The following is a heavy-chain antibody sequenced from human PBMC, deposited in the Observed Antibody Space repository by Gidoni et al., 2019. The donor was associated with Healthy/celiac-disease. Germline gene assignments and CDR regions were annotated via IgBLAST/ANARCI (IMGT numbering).Heavy chain of an antibody. V-gene: IGHV3-30*04. J-gene: IGHJ4*02. CDR2: ISYDGSNK. Sequence: QVQLVESGGGAVEPGRTLRLSWASSGYTFSSYAMHWVRQAPGKGLWWVAVISYDGSNKDNADAVKGRFTISRDKSKNTLYLQMNSLRAEDTAVYYCARAEVGATTTYFDYWGQGTLVTVSS. CDR1: GYTFSSYA. CDR3: ARAEVGATTTYFDY. D-gene: IGHD1-26*01.